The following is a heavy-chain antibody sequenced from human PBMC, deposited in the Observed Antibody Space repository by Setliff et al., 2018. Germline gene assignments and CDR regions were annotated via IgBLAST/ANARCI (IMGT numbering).Heavy chain of an antibody. CDR1: EFTLSTYW. CDR3: AREHPPGAFSYMDV. V-gene: IGHV3-74*01. Sequence: GGSLRLSCAASEFTLSTYWIHWVRQAPRKGLVWVSRINSDGSTTTYADSVKGRFTISRDNGKNTVYLQMNSLRAEDTAVYFCAREHPPGAFSYMDVWGKGTTVT. J-gene: IGHJ6*03. CDR2: INSDGSTT.